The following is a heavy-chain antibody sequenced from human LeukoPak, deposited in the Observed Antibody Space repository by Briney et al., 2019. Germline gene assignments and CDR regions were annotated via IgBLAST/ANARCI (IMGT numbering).Heavy chain of an antibody. Sequence: SETLSLTCAVYGGSFSGYYWSWIRQPPGKGLEWIGEISHSGSTNYNPSLKSRVTISVDTSKNQFSLKLSSVTAADTAVYYCASRDGYCSGGSCYNWFDPWGQGTLVTVSS. CDR1: GGSFSGYY. CDR2: ISHSGST. J-gene: IGHJ5*02. V-gene: IGHV4-34*01. D-gene: IGHD2-15*01. CDR3: ASRDGYCSGGSCYNWFDP.